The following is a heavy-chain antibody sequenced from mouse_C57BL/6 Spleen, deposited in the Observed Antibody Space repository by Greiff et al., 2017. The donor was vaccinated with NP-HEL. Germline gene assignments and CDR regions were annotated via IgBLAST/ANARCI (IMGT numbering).Heavy chain of an antibody. D-gene: IGHD4-1*01. CDR2: ISSGGSYT. Sequence: EVMLVESGGDLVKPGGSLKLSCAASGFTFSSYGMSWVRQTPDKRLEWVATISSGGSYTYYPDSVKGRFTISRDNAKNTLYLQMSSLKSEDTAMYYCARDRTGTEFAYWGQGTLVTVSA. CDR1: GFTFSSYG. V-gene: IGHV5-6*02. J-gene: IGHJ3*01. CDR3: ARDRTGTEFAY.